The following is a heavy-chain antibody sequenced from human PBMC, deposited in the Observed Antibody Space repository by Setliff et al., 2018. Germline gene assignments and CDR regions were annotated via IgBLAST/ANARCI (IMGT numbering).Heavy chain of an antibody. J-gene: IGHJ6*03. Sequence: PSETLSLTCTISSDTINSYYWSWNRQPPGKGLEWIGYFDFHGRTTHNPSSKGRASLFFNASKRQFSLKLISVTAADTAVYYCARMSGFLYMDVWGKGTTVTVSS. CDR1: SDTINSYY. CDR3: ARMSGFLYMDV. CDR2: FDFHGRT. D-gene: IGHD3-3*01. V-gene: IGHV4-4*08.